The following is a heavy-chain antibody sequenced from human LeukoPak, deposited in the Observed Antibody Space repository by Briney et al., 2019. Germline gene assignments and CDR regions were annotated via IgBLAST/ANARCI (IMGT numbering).Heavy chain of an antibody. D-gene: IGHD5-18*01. Sequence: ASVKVPCKASGYTFTGYYMHWVRQAPGQGLEWMGWINPNSGGTNYAQKFQGRVPMTRDTSISTAYMELRRLRSDDTAVYYCARERRDTAFDYWGQGTLVTVSS. V-gene: IGHV1-2*02. CDR3: ARERRDTAFDY. CDR2: INPNSGGT. J-gene: IGHJ4*02. CDR1: GYTFTGYY.